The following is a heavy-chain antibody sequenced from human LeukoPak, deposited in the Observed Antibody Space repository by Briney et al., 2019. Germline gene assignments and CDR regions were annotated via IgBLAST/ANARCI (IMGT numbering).Heavy chain of an antibody. D-gene: IGHD5-18*01. Sequence: SETLSLTCTVSGGSIRSGGYYWGWIRQPPGKGLEWIGTIDYSGGTYYSPSLKSRVTISVDTSKNQFSLKLSSVTAADTAVYYCARHGGYNYGYDYWGQGTLVTVSS. CDR2: IDYSGGT. CDR1: GGSIRSGGYY. CDR3: ARHGGYNYGYDY. V-gene: IGHV4-39*01. J-gene: IGHJ4*02.